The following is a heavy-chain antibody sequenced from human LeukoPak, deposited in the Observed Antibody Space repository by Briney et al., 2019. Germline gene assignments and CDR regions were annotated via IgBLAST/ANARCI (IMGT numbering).Heavy chain of an antibody. V-gene: IGHV3-7*03. D-gene: IGHD6-19*01. CDR2: IKQDGSDK. CDR3: AKLVAVAGTDDY. Sequence: GGSLRLSCTASGFIFSTYWMSWVRQAPGKGLEWVANIKQDGSDKYYVDSVKGRFTVSRDNAKNSLFLQMNSLRAEDAALYSCAKLVAVAGTDDYWGQGTLVTVSS. J-gene: IGHJ4*02. CDR1: GFIFSTYW.